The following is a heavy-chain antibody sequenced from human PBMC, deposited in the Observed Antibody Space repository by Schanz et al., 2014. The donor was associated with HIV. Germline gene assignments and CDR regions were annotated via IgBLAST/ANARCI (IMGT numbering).Heavy chain of an antibody. CDR2: ISYDGSNK. V-gene: IGHV3-30*03. J-gene: IGHJ4*02. CDR1: GLTFSSYG. Sequence: VRLLESGGGLVQPGGSLRLSCAGSGLTFSSYGMHWVRQAPGKGLEWVAVISYDGSNKYYADSVKGRFTISRDNSKNTLYLQMNSLRAEDTAVYYCTTDRGDGYSNFDYWGQGTLVTVSS. CDR3: TTDRGDGYSNFDY. D-gene: IGHD3-10*01.